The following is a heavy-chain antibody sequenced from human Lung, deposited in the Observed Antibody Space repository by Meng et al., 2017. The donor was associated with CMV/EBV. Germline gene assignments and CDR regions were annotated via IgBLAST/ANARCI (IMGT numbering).Heavy chain of an antibody. J-gene: IGHJ3*02. CDR1: EFNVTSTY. CDR3: ARAGTSSGAFDI. Sequence: GESXKIPCAASEFNVTSTYMNWVRQAPGKGLEWVSVIYSGGHRYYAGPVKGRFTISRDNSKNTLHLQMNSLRAEDTAMYYCARAGTSSGAFDIWGQGTMVTVSS. V-gene: IGHV3-53*01. CDR2: IYSGGHR. D-gene: IGHD6-6*01.